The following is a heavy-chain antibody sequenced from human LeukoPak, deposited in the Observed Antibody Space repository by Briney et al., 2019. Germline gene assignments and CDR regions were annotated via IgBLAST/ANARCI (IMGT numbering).Heavy chain of an antibody. J-gene: IGHJ6*02. CDR2: ITPNSGGT. D-gene: IGHD3-3*01. CDR1: GYTFTAFY. V-gene: IGHV1-2*02. CDR3: ARDIGDYDFWSGYGMEV. Sequence: ASVKFSCKAYGYTFTAFYIYWVRQAPGQGLEWIAWITPNSGGTNYTQKFQGRVTMTSDTSIATAYMELSRLKSDDTAVYYCARDIGDYDFWSGYGMEVWGQGTTVTVSS.